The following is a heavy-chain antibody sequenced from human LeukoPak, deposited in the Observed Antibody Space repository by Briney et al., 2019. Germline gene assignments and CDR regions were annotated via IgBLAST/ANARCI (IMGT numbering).Heavy chain of an antibody. J-gene: IGHJ4*02. CDR1: GFNFSSYN. Sequence: GGSLRLSCAASGFNFSSYNMNWVRQAPGKGLEWVSHITGSSGSIYYADSVKGRFTISRDNAKNSLYLQMNSLGDEDTAVYYCARGGIYPLDYWGQGTLVTVSS. CDR3: ARGGIYPLDY. CDR2: ITGSSGSI. D-gene: IGHD1-26*01. V-gene: IGHV3-48*02.